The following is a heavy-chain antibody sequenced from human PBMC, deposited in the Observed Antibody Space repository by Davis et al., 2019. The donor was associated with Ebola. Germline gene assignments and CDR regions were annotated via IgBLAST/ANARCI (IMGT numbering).Heavy chain of an antibody. Sequence: ASVKVSCKASGYTFTSYDINWVRQATGQGLEWMGWMNPNSGGTNYAQKFQGRVTMTRDTSISTAYMELSRLRSDDTAVYYCARGGELGIFYYWGQGTLVTVSS. V-gene: IGHV1-2*02. CDR1: GYTFTSYD. D-gene: IGHD7-27*01. CDR3: ARGGELGIFYY. J-gene: IGHJ4*02. CDR2: MNPNSGGT.